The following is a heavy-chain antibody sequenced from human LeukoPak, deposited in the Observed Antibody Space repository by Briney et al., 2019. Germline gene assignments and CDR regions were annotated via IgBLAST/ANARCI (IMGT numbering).Heavy chain of an antibody. D-gene: IGHD3-10*01. Sequence: PSETQSLTCTVSGGSISSSSYYWGWIRQPPGKGLEWIGSIYYSGSTYYNPSLRSRVTISVDTSKNQFSLKLSSVTAADTAVYYCARTQMVRGSPRGLDYWGQGTLVTVSS. CDR2: IYYSGST. CDR1: GGSISSSSYY. V-gene: IGHV4-39*01. J-gene: IGHJ4*02. CDR3: ARTQMVRGSPRGLDY.